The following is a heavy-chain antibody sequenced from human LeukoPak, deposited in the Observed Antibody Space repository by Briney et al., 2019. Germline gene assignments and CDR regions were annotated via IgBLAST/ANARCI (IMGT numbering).Heavy chain of an antibody. CDR2: ISSNGGST. J-gene: IGHJ4*02. CDR3: VKSNGYSSSWYCY. Sequence: GGSLRLSCAASGFTFSSSGMHWVRQAPGKGLEYVSAISSNGGSTYYADSVKGRFTISRDNSKNTLYLQMSSLRAEDTAVYYCVKSNGYSSSWYCYWGQGTLVTVSS. V-gene: IGHV3-64D*09. D-gene: IGHD6-13*01. CDR1: GFTFSSSG.